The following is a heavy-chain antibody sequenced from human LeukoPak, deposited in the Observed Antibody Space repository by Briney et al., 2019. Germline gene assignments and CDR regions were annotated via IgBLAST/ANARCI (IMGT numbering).Heavy chain of an antibody. V-gene: IGHV4-31*03. CDR3: ARGKSKYAFWSGKGTTWFDP. CDR2: IYYSGST. CDR1: GGSISSGGYY. J-gene: IGHJ5*02. Sequence: PSETLSLTCTVSGGSISSGGYYWSWIRQHPGKGLEWIGYIYYSGSTYYNPSLKSRVTISVDTSKNQFSLKLSSVTAADTAVYYCARGKSKYAFWSGKGTTWFDPWGQGTLVTVSS. D-gene: IGHD3-3*01.